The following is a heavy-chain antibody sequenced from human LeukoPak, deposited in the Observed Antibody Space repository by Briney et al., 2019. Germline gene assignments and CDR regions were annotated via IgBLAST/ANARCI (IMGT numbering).Heavy chain of an antibody. CDR1: GFTFSSHS. CDR3: ARDAGQGGYYYMDV. D-gene: IGHD1-14*01. V-gene: IGHV3-21*01. CDR2: ISSSSSYI. Sequence: PGGSLRLSCAASGFTFSSHSMNWVRQAPGKGLEWVSSISSSSSYIYYADSVKGRFTISRDNAKNSLYLQMNSLRAEDTAVYYCARDAGQGGYYYMDVWGKGTTVTVSS. J-gene: IGHJ6*03.